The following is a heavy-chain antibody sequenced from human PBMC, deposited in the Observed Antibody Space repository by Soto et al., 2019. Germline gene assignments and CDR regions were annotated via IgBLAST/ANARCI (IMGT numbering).Heavy chain of an antibody. V-gene: IGHV1-2*04. CDR2: INPNSGGT. J-gene: IGHJ4*02. D-gene: IGHD3-10*01. Sequence: GASVKVSCKASGYTFTGYYMHWVRQAPGQGLEWMGWINPNSGGTNYAQKFQGWVTMTRDTSISTAYMELSRLRSDDTAVYYCAREVTMVRGVILDYWGQGTLVTVSS. CDR3: AREVTMVRGVILDY. CDR1: GYTFTGYY.